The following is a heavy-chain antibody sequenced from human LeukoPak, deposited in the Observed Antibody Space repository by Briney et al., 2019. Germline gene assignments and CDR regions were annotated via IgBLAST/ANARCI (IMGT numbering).Heavy chain of an antibody. V-gene: IGHV3-53*01. D-gene: IGHD1-26*01. CDR2: IYIDDTT. Sequence: GGSRRLSSAASGFIASGNYMSWVRQSPGKVLEWVSVIYIDDTTFYADSVEGRFTISRDNSKNTLYLQMNNLSVEDTAVYYCARYSGSLLRHYWGQGTLVTVSS. CDR1: GFIASGNY. CDR3: ARYSGSLLRHY. J-gene: IGHJ4*02.